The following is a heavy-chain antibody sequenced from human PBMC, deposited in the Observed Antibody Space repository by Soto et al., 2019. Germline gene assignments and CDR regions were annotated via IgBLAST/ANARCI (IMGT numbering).Heavy chain of an antibody. J-gene: IGHJ4*02. CDR1: GFTFSSYW. V-gene: IGHV3-74*01. CDR3: VRTSLVVAAATREGY. D-gene: IGHD2-15*01. CDR2: INSDGSST. Sequence: EVQLVESGGGLVQPGGSLRLYCAASGFTFSSYWMHWVRQATGKVLVWVSRINSDGSSTSYADSVKGRCTISRDNDKNRLYLQMNSLRAEDTAVYYCVRTSLVVAAATREGYWGQGTLVTVSS.